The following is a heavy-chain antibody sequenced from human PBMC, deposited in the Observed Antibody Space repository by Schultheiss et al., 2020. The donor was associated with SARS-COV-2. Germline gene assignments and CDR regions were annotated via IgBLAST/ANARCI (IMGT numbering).Heavy chain of an antibody. V-gene: IGHV3-48*03. CDR1: GFTFSSFD. CDR3: ARVGRDCSHGVCYNAEYFQY. Sequence: GGSLRLSCAASGFTFSSFDMNWIRQAPGKGLDWVSSITRSGLDTYYAESVKGRFTISRDNAKNSLYLQINSLRVEDTAVYYCARVGRDCSHGVCYNAEYFQYWGQGTLVTVSS. CDR2: ITRSGLDT. D-gene: IGHD2-8*01. J-gene: IGHJ1*01.